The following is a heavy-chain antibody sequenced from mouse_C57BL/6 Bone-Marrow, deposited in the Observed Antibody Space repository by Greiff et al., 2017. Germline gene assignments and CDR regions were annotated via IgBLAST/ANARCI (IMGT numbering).Heavy chain of an antibody. CDR2: INYDGSST. D-gene: IGHD2-1*01. CDR3: ARLYFYFDD. Sequence: EVKLVESEGGLVQPGSSMKLSCTASGFTFSDYSIAWVSQVPEKGLEWVANINYDGSSTYYMDSLKSHFIISSYNAKNILFLQMSSLKSEVTATYYCARLYFYFDDWGQGTTLTVSS. V-gene: IGHV5-16*01. CDR1: GFTFSDYS. J-gene: IGHJ2*01.